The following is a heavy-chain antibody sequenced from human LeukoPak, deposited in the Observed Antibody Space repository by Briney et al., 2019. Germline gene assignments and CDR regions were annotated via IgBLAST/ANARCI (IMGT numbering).Heavy chain of an antibody. CDR1: GGSIGSGDYY. V-gene: IGHV4-30-4*01. CDR3: ARVAYYYGSGSFYPFDY. D-gene: IGHD3-10*01. CDR2: VSYSGST. Sequence: SQTLSLTCTVSGGSIGSGDYYWNWIRQPPGKGLEWIGYVSYSGSTYYNPSLKSRVTISVDTSNNQFSLKLSSVTAADTAVYYCARVAYYYGSGSFYPFDYWGQGTLVTVSS. J-gene: IGHJ4*02.